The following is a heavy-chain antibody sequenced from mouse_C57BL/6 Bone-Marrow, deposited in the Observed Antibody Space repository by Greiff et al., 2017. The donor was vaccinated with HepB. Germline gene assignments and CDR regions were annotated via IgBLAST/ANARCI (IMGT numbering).Heavy chain of an antibody. CDR2: IWRGGST. Sequence: VQLQQSGPGLVQPSQCLSITCTVSGFSFTSYGVHWVRQSPGKGLEWLGVIWRGGSTDYNAAFLSRLSITKDNSTSQVFFKMNSLQADDTAAYYCATSRYDYGGIFAYWGQGTLVTVSA. CDR1: GFSFTSYG. V-gene: IGHV2-5*01. J-gene: IGHJ3*01. D-gene: IGHD2-4*01. CDR3: ATSRYDYGGIFAY.